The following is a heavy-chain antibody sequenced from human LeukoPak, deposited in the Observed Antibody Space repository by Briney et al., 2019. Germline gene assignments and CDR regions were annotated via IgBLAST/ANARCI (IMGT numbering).Heavy chain of an antibody. CDR3: ARKNYWNYLAYYYYFLDV. J-gene: IGHJ6*03. D-gene: IGHD1-7*01. CDR2: ISSSDSTM. V-gene: IGHV3-48*01. CDR1: GFTFSSPT. Sequence: PGGSLRLSYAASGFTFSSPTMNWVRQAPGKGLEWISYISSSDSTMYDAASVRDRFSISRENAQNSLYMQMNSLRAEDTAVYYCARKNYWNYLAYYYYFLDVWGKGTTVTVSS.